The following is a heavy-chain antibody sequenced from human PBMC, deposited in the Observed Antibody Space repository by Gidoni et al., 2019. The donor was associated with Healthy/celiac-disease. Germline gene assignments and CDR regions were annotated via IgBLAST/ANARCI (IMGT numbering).Heavy chain of an antibody. J-gene: IGHJ4*02. CDR3: ARGPRVRSGWFDY. D-gene: IGHD6-19*01. CDR1: GGSFSGYY. V-gene: IGHV4-34*01. CDR2: INHSGST. Sequence: QVQLQQWGAGLLKPSETLSLTCAVYGGSFSGYYWSWIRQPPGKGLEWIGEINHSGSTNYNPSIKSRVTISVDTSKNQFSLKLSSVTAADTAVYYCARGPRVRSGWFDYWGQGTLVTVSS.